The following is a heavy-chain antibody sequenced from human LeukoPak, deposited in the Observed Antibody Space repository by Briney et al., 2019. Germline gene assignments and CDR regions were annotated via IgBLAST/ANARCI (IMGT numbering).Heavy chain of an antibody. J-gene: IGHJ4*02. Sequence: AETLSLTCAVDGGSFSGYYWSWIRQPPGKGLEWTGEINNSGSTNYNPSLKGRVTISVDTSKNQFSLKLSSVTAADTAVYYCARGSIIAVAGLPYYFDYWGQGTLVTVSS. CDR2: INNSGST. CDR1: GGSFSGYY. V-gene: IGHV4-34*01. CDR3: ARGSIIAVAGLPYYFDY. D-gene: IGHD6-19*01.